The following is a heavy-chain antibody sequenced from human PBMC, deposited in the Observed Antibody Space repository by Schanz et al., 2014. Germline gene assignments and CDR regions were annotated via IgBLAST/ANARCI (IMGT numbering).Heavy chain of an antibody. D-gene: IGHD4-17*01. V-gene: IGHV1-8*02. Sequence: QVHLVQSGAEVKKPGASVKVSCKASGYTFTSDSMHWVRQAPGQGLEWMGWMQPDSGKTHYAEKFQGRVAMTRDVSISTAYMELSSLRSEDTAVYYCARGYGDSPTDFWGQGTLVTVSS. CDR3: ARGYGDSPTDF. J-gene: IGHJ4*02. CDR1: GYTFTSDS. CDR2: MQPDSGKT.